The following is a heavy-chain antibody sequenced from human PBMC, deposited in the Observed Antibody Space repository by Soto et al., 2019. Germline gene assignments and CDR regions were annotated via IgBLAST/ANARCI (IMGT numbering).Heavy chain of an antibody. Sequence: KPSETLSLTCAVYGGSFSGYYWSGIRRPPGKGLEWIGEINHSGSTNYNPSLKSRVTISVDTSKNQFSLKLSSVTAADTAVYYCARETYDFWRGYWATTTMLGGVKYGMDVWRQGTKVAVP. J-gene: IGHJ6*02. CDR3: ARETYDFWRGYWATTTMLGGVKYGMDV. D-gene: IGHD3-3*01. CDR1: GGSFSGYY. V-gene: IGHV4-34*01. CDR2: INHSGST.